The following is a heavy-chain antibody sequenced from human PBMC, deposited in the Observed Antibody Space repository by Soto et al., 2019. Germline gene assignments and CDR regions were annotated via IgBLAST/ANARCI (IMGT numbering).Heavy chain of an antibody. J-gene: IGHJ4*02. CDR1: GYTFTTYG. Sequence: QVQLVQSGPEVKKPGASVKVSCKTSGYTFTTYGITWVRQDPGQGLEWMGWISTDRGKTNYAQKFQGRVTMTTDTPTSTAYMELRSLRSDDTAVYYCATRAPAFDDWGQGTLVTVSS. CDR3: ATRAPAFDD. V-gene: IGHV1-18*01. CDR2: ISTDRGKT.